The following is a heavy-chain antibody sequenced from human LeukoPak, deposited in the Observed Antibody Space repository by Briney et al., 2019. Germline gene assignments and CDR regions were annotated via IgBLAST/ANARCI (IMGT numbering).Heavy chain of an antibody. CDR3: ARDSYTAMGLCYFDY. Sequence: ASVKVSCKASGYTFTSYGISWVRQAPGQGLEWMGWISAYNGNTNYAQKLQGRVTMTTDTSTSTAYMELRSLRSDDTAVYYCARDSYTAMGLCYFDYWGQGTLVTVSS. V-gene: IGHV1-18*01. J-gene: IGHJ4*02. CDR2: ISAYNGNT. D-gene: IGHD5-18*01. CDR1: GYTFTSYG.